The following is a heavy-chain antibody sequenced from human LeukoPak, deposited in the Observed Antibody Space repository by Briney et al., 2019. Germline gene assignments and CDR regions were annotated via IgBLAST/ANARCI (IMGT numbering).Heavy chain of an antibody. CDR2: IDPTDSYT. CDR1: GYSFTNYW. V-gene: IGHV5-10-1*01. CDR3: ARHYGSGSPLDH. D-gene: IGHD3-10*01. J-gene: IGHJ4*02. Sequence: GESLKISCKGSGYSFTNYWITWVRQMPGKDLEWLGRIDPTDSYTNYSPSFQGHVTISADKSISTAYLQWSSLKTSDTAMYYCARHYGSGSPLDHWGQGTLVTVSS.